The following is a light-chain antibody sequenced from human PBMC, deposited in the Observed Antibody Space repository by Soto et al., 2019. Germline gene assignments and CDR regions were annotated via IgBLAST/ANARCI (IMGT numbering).Light chain of an antibody. J-gene: IGLJ2*01. V-gene: IGLV2-14*01. Sequence: QSALTQPASVSGSPGQSITISCTGTSSNVGGYNSVSWYQQHPGKAPKLMIYDVSDRPSGVSNRFSGSKSGNTASLTISGLQAEDEADYYCSSYTSSRNTPVVFGGGTKLTVL. CDR1: SSNVGGYNS. CDR3: SSYTSSRNTPVV. CDR2: DVS.